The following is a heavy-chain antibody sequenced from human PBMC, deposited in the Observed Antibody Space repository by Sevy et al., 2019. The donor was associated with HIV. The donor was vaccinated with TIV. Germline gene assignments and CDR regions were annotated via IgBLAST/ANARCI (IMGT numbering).Heavy chain of an antibody. V-gene: IGHV4-38-2*01. D-gene: IGHD3-10*01. J-gene: IGHJ4*02. CDR2: IYHSGST. CDR3: ARGDALGFDY. CDR1: GYSISSGYY. Sequence: SETLSLTCAVSGYSISSGYYWGWIRQPPGKGLEWIGSIYHSGSTYYNPSLKSRVTISVDTSKNQFSLKLSSVTAADTAVYYCARGDALGFDYWGQGTLVTVSS.